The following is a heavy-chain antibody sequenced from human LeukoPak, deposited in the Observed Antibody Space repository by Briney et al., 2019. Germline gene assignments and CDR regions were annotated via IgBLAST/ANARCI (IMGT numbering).Heavy chain of an antibody. CDR2: ISSSGST. CDR1: GFTFSDYY. V-gene: IGHV3-11*01. D-gene: IGHD3-10*01. J-gene: IGHJ4*02. CDR3: AKDRDLWFGEFPIYFAS. Sequence: PGGSLRLSCAASGFTFSDYYMSWIRQAPGKGLEWVSYISSSGSTYYADSVKVRFTISRDNSKNTLYLQMTSLRAEATALYSCAKDRDLWFGEFPIYFASWGQGTLVTVSS.